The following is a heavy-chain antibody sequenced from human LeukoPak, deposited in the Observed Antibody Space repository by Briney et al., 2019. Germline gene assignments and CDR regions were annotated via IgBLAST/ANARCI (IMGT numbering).Heavy chain of an antibody. CDR3: RGVSWNYYGSGSYYPPEFDY. CDR2: IYYSGST. V-gene: IGHV4-39*07. D-gene: IGHD3-10*01. J-gene: IGHJ4*02. CDR1: GGSISSSSYY. Sequence: SETLSLTYTVSGGSISSSSYYWGWIRQPPGKGLEWIGSIYYSGSTYYNPSLKSRVTISVDTSKNQFSLKLSSVTAADTAVYYCRGVSWNYYGSGSYYPPEFDYWGQGTLVTVSS.